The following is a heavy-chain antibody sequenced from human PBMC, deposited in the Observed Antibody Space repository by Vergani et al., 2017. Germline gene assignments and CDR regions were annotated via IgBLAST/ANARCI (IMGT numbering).Heavy chain of an antibody. D-gene: IGHD6-13*01. J-gene: IGHJ6*02. CDR2: INPSGGST. Sequence: QVQLVQSGAEVKKPGASVKVSCKASGYTFTSYYMHWVRQAPGQGLEWMGIINPSGGSTSYAQKFQGRVTMTRDTSTSTVYMELSSLRAEDTAVYYCARGRGSSWFDYYYYGMDVWGQGTTVTVSS. V-gene: IGHV1-46*01. CDR1: GYTFTSYY. CDR3: ARGRGSSWFDYYYYGMDV.